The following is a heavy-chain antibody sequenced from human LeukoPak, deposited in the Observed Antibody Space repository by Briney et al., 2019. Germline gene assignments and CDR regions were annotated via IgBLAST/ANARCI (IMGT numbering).Heavy chain of an antibody. J-gene: IGHJ4*02. D-gene: IGHD3-10*01. CDR3: AKGEVRYGSGSSIDY. Sequence: GGSLRLSCAASGFTFSSYAMSWVRQAPGKGLEWVSAISGSGGSTYYADSVKGRFTIPRDNSKNTLYLQMNSLRAEDTAVYYCAKGEVRYGSGSSIDYWGQGTLVTVSS. V-gene: IGHV3-23*01. CDR2: ISGSGGST. CDR1: GFTFSSYA.